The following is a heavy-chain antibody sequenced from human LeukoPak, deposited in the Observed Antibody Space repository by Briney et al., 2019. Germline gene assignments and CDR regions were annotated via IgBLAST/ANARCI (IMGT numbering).Heavy chain of an antibody. CDR3: VRDLMGSGATTAYLHH. Sequence: GGSLRLSCTASGFTFSDYSMNWVRQAPGKGLEWVSSISRRSRHVYYAGSVKGRSTISRDNAKNSLYLQMNSLRAEDMAVYFCVRDLMGSGATTAYLHHWGQGTLVTVSS. V-gene: IGHV3-21*01. CDR2: ISRRSRHV. D-gene: IGHD4/OR15-4a*01. J-gene: IGHJ1*01. CDR1: GFTFSDYS.